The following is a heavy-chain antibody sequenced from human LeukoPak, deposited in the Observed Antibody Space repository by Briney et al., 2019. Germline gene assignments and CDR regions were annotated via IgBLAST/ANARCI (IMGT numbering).Heavy chain of an antibody. D-gene: IGHD4-17*01. J-gene: IGHJ5*02. CDR3: ARHPHTAYNWFDP. V-gene: IGHV4-39*01. CDR2: IYYSGRT. Sequence: PSETLSLTCTVSGGSITSSSYYWAWIRQPPEKGLEWIGSIYYSGRTFYNPSLKSRVTISVDTSKNQFSLKLSSVTAADTAVYYCARHPHTAYNWFDPWGQGTLVTVSS. CDR1: GGSITSSSYY.